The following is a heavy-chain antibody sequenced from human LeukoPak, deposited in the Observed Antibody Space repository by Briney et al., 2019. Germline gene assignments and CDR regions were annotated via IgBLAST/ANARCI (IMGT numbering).Heavy chain of an antibody. J-gene: IGHJ4*02. CDR3: VRSPGGTVFDY. CDR1: GFKFNDYA. D-gene: IGHD1-14*01. Sequence: PGGSLRLSCAASGFKFNDYAMHWVRQAPGKGLEWVSGISWNSGSIGYADSVKGRSTVSRDNAKNSLFLQVDSLKTEDTALYYCVRSPGGTVFDYWGQGTLIAVSS. V-gene: IGHV3-9*01. CDR2: ISWNSGSI.